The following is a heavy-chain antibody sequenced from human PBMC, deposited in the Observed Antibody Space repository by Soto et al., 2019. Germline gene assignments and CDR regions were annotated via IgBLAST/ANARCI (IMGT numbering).Heavy chain of an antibody. J-gene: IGHJ4*02. CDR1: GGSISSYY. CDR2: IYYSGST. D-gene: IGHD3-22*01. CDR3: ARWNYYDSSGYFTFDY. V-gene: IGHV4-59*01. Sequence: LPETLSLTCTVSGGSISSYYWSWIRQPPGKGLEWIGYIYYSGSTNYNPSLKSRVTISVDTSKNQFSLKLSSVTAADTAVYYCARWNYYDSSGYFTFDYWGQGTLVTVS.